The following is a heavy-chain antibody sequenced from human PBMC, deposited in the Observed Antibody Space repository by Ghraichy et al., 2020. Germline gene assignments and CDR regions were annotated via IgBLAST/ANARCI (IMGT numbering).Heavy chain of an antibody. V-gene: IGHV3-48*02. Sequence: LSLTCAASGFTFSVYSMNWVRQAPGKGLEWVSYITSDLRTIHYADSVKGRFTISRDNAKNSLYLQMSSLRDDDTAVYYCARGSTVVRFYYYDGMDVWGQGTTVTVSS. CDR3: ARGSTVVRFYYYDGMDV. J-gene: IGHJ6*02. CDR2: ITSDLRTI. D-gene: IGHD4-23*01. CDR1: GFTFSVYS.